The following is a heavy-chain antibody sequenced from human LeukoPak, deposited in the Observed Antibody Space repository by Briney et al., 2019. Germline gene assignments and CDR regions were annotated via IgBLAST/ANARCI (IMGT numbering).Heavy chain of an antibody. CDR1: GFTFSSYE. J-gene: IGHJ3*02. Sequence: GGSLRLSCEASGFTFSSYEMNWVRQAPGKGLEWVSYIRSGGSTTHYTDSVKGRFTISRDDAKNSLYLQMNSLRAEDTAIYYCARGGYCTNAICYTWNGFDIWGQGTMVAVSS. CDR2: IRSGGSTT. CDR3: ARGGYCTNAICYTWNGFDI. D-gene: IGHD2-8*01. V-gene: IGHV3-48*03.